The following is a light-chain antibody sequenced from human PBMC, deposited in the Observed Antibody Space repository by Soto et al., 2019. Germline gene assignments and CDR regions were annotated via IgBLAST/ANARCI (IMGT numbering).Light chain of an antibody. CDR3: QQYSIWRT. V-gene: IGKV3-15*01. CDR2: GAS. J-gene: IGKJ1*01. Sequence: DIVMTQSPDSVAVSPGERATLSCRASQSVSSNLAWYQQKPGQAPRRLAYGASTRATGIPARFSGSGSGTEFTLPLSGLQSADFAVYYCQQYSIWRTFGQGNNV. CDR1: QSVSSN.